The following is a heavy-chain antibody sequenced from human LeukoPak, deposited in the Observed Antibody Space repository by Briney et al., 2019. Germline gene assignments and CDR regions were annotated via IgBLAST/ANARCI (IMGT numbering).Heavy chain of an antibody. CDR2: IYSGGST. CDR1: GFTVSSNY. Sequence: GGSLRLSCAASGFTVSSNYMSWVRQAPGKGLEWVSVIYSGGSTYYADSVKGRFTISRDNSKNTLYLQMNSLRAEDTAVYYCARDVESSSRLPLGYWSQGPLVTVSS. CDR3: ARDVESSSRLPLGY. J-gene: IGHJ4*02. D-gene: IGHD6-6*01. V-gene: IGHV3-53*05.